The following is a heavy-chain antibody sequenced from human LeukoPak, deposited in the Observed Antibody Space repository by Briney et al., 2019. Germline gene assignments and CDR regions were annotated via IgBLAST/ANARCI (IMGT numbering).Heavy chain of an antibody. J-gene: IGHJ6*03. Sequence: ASVKVSCKASGGTFSSYAISWVRQAPGQGLEWMGGIIPIFGTANYAQKFQGRVTITTDESTSTAYMELSSLRSDDTAVYYCARVIRDYYYYMDVWGKGTTVTVSS. CDR1: GGTFSSYA. CDR3: ARVIRDYYYYMDV. CDR2: IIPIFGTA. V-gene: IGHV1-69*05. D-gene: IGHD2/OR15-2a*01.